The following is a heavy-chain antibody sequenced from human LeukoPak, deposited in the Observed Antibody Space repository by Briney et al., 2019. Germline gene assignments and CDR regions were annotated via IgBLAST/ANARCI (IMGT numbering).Heavy chain of an antibody. CDR2: INHSGST. CDR3: ARDLAGSTMVRGVIGY. D-gene: IGHD3-10*01. Sequence: SETLSLTCAVYGGSFSGYYWSWIRQPPGKGLEWIGEINHSGSTYYNPSLKSRVTISVDTSKNQFSLKLSSVTAADTAVYYCARDLAGSTMVRGVIGYWGQGTLVTVSS. CDR1: GGSFSGYY. J-gene: IGHJ4*02. V-gene: IGHV4-34*01.